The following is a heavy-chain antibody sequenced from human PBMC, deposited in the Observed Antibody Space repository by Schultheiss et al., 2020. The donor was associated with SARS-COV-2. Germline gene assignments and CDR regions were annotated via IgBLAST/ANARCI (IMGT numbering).Heavy chain of an antibody. Sequence: GESLKISCAASGFTFSSYSMNWVRQAPGKGLEWVSYISSSSSTIYYADSVKGRFTISRDNAKNSLYLQMNSLRAEDTAVYYCARGGSPHFDGMDVWGQGTTVTVSS. J-gene: IGHJ6*02. CDR1: GFTFSSYS. CDR3: ARGGSPHFDGMDV. V-gene: IGHV3-48*01. CDR2: ISSSSSTI. D-gene: IGHD2/OR15-2a*01.